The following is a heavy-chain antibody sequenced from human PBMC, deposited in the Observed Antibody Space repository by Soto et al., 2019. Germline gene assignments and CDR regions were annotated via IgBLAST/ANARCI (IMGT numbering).Heavy chain of an antibody. CDR3: ASGRDSGYSRYFQH. Sequence: EVQLVESGGGLVQPGGSLRLSCAASGFTVSSNYMSWVRQALGKGLEWVSVIYSGGSTYYADSVKGRFTISRDNSKNTLYLQMNSLRAEDTAVYYCASGRDSGYSRYFQHWGQGTLVTVSS. D-gene: IGHD3-22*01. J-gene: IGHJ1*01. CDR2: IYSGGST. CDR1: GFTVSSNY. V-gene: IGHV3-66*01.